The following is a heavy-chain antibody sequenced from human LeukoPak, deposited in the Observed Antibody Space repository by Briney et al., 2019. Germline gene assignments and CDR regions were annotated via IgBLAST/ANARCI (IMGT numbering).Heavy chain of an antibody. CDR2: INPSGDNT. J-gene: IGHJ5*02. V-gene: IGHV1-46*01. CDR1: GYTFTNYY. D-gene: IGHD6-13*01. Sequence: GASVKVSCKASGYTFTNYYIHWVRQAPGQGLEWMGIINPSGDNTDYAQKFQGRVTMTRDMSTDTVYMELSSLRSEDTAVYYCARGYGYSNSWYPFDLWGQGTLVTVSS. CDR3: ARGYGYSNSWYPFDL.